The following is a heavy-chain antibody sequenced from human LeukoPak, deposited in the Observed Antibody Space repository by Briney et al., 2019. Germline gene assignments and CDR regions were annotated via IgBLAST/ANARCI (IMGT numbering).Heavy chain of an antibody. Sequence: ASVKVSCKASGYTFTGYYMHWVRQAPGQGLEWMGWINPNSGGTNYAQKFQGRVTMTRDTSISTAYMELSRLRSGDTVVYYCARVPIVVGATNVFDYWGQGTLVTVSS. V-gene: IGHV1-2*02. CDR1: GYTFTGYY. D-gene: IGHD1-26*01. CDR3: ARVPIVVGATNVFDY. CDR2: INPNSGGT. J-gene: IGHJ4*02.